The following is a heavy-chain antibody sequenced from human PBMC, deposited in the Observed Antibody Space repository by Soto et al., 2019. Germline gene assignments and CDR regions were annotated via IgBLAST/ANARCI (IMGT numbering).Heavy chain of an antibody. CDR2: FFYSGST. J-gene: IGHJ6*02. Sequence: PSETLSLTCTVSGASISRSSFYWAWIRQPPGKGLEWIGSFFYSGSTYYTPSLKSRVSISVDTSKNQFSLKLSSVTAADTAVYYCARHLGYCSGGSCYLNYYYGMDVWGQGTTVTVSS. CDR1: GASISRSSFY. CDR3: ARHLGYCSGGSCYLNYYYGMDV. V-gene: IGHV4-39*01. D-gene: IGHD2-15*01.